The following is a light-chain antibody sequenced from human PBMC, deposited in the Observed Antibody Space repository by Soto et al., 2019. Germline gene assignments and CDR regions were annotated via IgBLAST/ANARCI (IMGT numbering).Light chain of an antibody. CDR3: HQYGSSPSYT. Sequence: EIVLTQSPGTLSLSPGERATLSCRASQSVSSSSYLAWYQQKPGQAPRLLIYGASSRATAIPDRFSGSGSETDFTLTISRLEPEDFAVYYCHQYGSSPSYTFGQGTKLEIK. CDR1: QSVSSSSY. J-gene: IGKJ2*01. V-gene: IGKV3-20*01. CDR2: GAS.